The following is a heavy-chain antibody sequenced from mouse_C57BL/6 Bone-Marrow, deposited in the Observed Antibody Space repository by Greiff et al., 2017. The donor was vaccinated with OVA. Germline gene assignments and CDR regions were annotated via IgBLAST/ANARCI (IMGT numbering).Heavy chain of an antibody. CDR2: IWSDGST. D-gene: IGHD1-1*01. CDR1: GFSLTSYG. V-gene: IGHV2-6*03. J-gene: IGHJ4*01. CDR3: ARSTVEDYYAMDY. Sequence: QVQLKQSGPGLVAPSQSLSITCTVSGFSLTSYGVHWVRQPPGKGLEWLVVIWSDGSTTYNSALKSRLSISKDNSKSQVFLKMNSLQTDDTAMYYCARSTVEDYYAMDYGGQGTSVTVSS.